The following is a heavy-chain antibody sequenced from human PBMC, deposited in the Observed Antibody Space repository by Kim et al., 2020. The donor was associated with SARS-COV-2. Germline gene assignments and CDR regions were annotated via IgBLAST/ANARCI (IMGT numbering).Heavy chain of an antibody. CDR2: IWYDGSNK. J-gene: IGHJ4*02. D-gene: IGHD2-21*01. Sequence: GGSLRLSCAASGFTFSSYGMHWVRQAPGKGLEWVAVIWYDGSNKYYADSVKGRFTISRDNSKNTLYLQMNSLRAEDTAVYYCARECGPAAYFDYWGQGTLVTVSS. CDR1: GFTFSSYG. V-gene: IGHV3-33*01. CDR3: ARECGPAAYFDY.